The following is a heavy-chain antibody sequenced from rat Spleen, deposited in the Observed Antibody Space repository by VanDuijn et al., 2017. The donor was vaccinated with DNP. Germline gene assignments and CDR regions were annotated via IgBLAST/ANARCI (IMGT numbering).Heavy chain of an antibody. CDR2: ITNSGGST. CDR1: GFTFSNYG. D-gene: IGHD1-4*01. CDR3: TTDYPAP. Sequence: EVQLVESGGGLVQPGRSLKLSCAASGFTFSNYGMAWVRQAPTKGLEWVASITNSGGSTYYRDSVKGRFTISRDNAKSTLYLQMDSLRSEDTATYYCTTDYPAPWGQGVMVTVSS. J-gene: IGHJ2*01. V-gene: IGHV5-27*01.